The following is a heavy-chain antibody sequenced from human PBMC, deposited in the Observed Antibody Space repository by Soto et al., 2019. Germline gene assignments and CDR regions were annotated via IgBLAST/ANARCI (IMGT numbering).Heavy chain of an antibody. V-gene: IGHV6-1*01. J-gene: IGHJ6*02. CDR1: WDSVSSNSAA. CDR3: ARGWTAVASYYYYGMDV. Sequence: SQTLSLTCAISWDSVSSNSAACNWIRQSPSRGLEWLGRTYYRSKWYNDYAVSVKSRITINPDTSKNQFSLQLNSVTPEDTAVYYCARGWTAVASYYYYGMDVWGQGTTVTV. D-gene: IGHD6-19*01. CDR2: TYYRSKWYN.